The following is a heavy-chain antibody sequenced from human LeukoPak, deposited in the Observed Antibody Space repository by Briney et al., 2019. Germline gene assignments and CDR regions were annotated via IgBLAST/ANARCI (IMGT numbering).Heavy chain of an antibody. D-gene: IGHD3-10*01. J-gene: IGHJ4*02. CDR3: ARESGESFDY. CDR1: GFTFSSYE. CDR2: ISSSGTTI. Sequence: GGSLRLSCAASGFTFSSYEMNWVRQAPGKGLEWVSYISSSGTTIYYADSVKGRFTISRDNAKNSLYLQMNSLRAEDTAVYYCARESGESFDYWGQGALVTVSS. V-gene: IGHV3-48*03.